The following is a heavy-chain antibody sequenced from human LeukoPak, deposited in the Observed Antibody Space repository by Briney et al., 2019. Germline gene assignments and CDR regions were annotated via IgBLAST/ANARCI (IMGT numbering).Heavy chain of an antibody. J-gene: IGHJ6*04. D-gene: IGHD3-16*01. CDR3: AKSTRAVMAMMDV. CDR2: ISSRSTYI. V-gene: IGHV3-21*01. CDR1: GFTFSNYS. Sequence: GGSLRLSCAASGFTFSNYSMNWVRQAPGKGLEWVSSISSRSTYIYHADSVKGRFTISRDNAKNSLFLQMNSLSAEDTAVYFCAKSTRAVMAMMDVWGKGTTVTVSS.